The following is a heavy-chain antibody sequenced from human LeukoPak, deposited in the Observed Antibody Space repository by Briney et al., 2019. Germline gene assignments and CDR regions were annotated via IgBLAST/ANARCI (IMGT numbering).Heavy chain of an antibody. CDR2: IYTSGST. CDR3: ARRGGYSSGWKDYYYMDV. J-gene: IGHJ6*03. Sequence: KPSETLSLTCTVSGGSISSYYWSWIRQPAGKGLEWIGRIYTSGSTNYNPSLKSRVTISVDTSKNQFSLKLSSVTAADTAVYYCARRGGYSSGWKDYYYMDVWGKGTTVTISS. V-gene: IGHV4-4*07. D-gene: IGHD6-19*01. CDR1: GGSISSYY.